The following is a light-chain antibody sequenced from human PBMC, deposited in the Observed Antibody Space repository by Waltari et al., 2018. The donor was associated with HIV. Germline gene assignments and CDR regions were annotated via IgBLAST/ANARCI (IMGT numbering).Light chain of an antibody. CDR1: KLGDTY. CDR3: TSYASSSSLL. V-gene: IGLV3-1*01. CDR2: QNS. J-gene: IGLJ2*01. Sequence: SYELTQPPSVSVSPGQTASITCSGDKLGDTYASWYQQKPGQSPVLVIYQNSKRPSGIPERFSGSNSGNTASLTISGLQAEDEADYYCTSYASSSSLLFGGGTKLTVL.